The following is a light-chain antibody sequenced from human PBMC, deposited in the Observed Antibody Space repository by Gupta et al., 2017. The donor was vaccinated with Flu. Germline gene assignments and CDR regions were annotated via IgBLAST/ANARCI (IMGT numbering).Light chain of an antibody. J-gene: IGKJ3*01. CDR1: QSVSSNY. Sequence: GTLSLSPGERATLSCRASQSVSSNYLAWYQQKPGRTPRLLIYGGSGRAAGIPARYGDSGSGTYFTLTISRLEAEDFAVDYCQQEGNSPGTFGHGTKVDIK. CDR2: GGS. CDR3: QQEGNSPGT. V-gene: IGKV3-20*01.